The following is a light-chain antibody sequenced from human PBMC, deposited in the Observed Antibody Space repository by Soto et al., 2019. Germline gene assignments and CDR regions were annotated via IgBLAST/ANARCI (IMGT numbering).Light chain of an antibody. Sequence: EIVLTQSPGTLSLSPGERATLTCRASQTVTSSYLAWYQQKPDQAPRLLMYGASSRATGIPDRFSGSGSGTDFTLTISRLEPEDFAVYYCHQYGSSPLTFGPGTKVDIK. CDR3: HQYGSSPLT. CDR1: QTVTSSY. J-gene: IGKJ3*01. CDR2: GAS. V-gene: IGKV3-20*01.